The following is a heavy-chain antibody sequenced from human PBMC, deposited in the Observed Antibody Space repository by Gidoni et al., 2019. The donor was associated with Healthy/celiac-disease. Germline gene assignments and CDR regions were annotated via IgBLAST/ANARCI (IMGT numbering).Heavy chain of an antibody. CDR2: IDPSDSYT. D-gene: IGHD6-19*01. V-gene: IGHV5-10-1*03. Sequence: EVQLVQSGAEAKQPGESLRISCKGSGYSFTSYWLSWVRQMPGKGLEWMGRIDPSDSYTHYSPSFQGHVTISADKSISTAYLQWSSLKASDTAMYYCARHDTYSSGWVYYYYGMDVWGQGTTVTVSS. J-gene: IGHJ6*02. CDR1: GYSFTSYW. CDR3: ARHDTYSSGWVYYYYGMDV.